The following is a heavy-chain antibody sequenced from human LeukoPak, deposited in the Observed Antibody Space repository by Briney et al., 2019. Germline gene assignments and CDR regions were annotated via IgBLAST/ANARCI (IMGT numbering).Heavy chain of an antibody. CDR2: INPSGGST. V-gene: IGHV1-46*01. Sequence: ASVKVSCKASGYTFTSYYMHWVRQAPGQGLEWMGIINPSGGSTSYAQKFQGRVTMTRDTSTSTVYMELSSLRSEDTAVYYCVRWTGGGSLSRYGMDVWGQGTTVTVSS. CDR1: GYTFTSYY. J-gene: IGHJ6*02. CDR3: VRWTGGGSLSRYGMDV. D-gene: IGHD2-15*01.